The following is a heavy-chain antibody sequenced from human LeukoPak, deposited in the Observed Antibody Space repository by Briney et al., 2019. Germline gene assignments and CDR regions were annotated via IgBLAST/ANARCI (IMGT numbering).Heavy chain of an antibody. Sequence: GGSLRLSCVVSGITVSNYGMNWVRQAPGKGLEWVSGIRESGGGTNYADSVKGRFTISRDNSKDTLYLQMNSLRDEDTAVYYCAKRPSDYGDYVTYFDYWGQGTLVTVSS. J-gene: IGHJ4*02. D-gene: IGHD4-17*01. CDR1: GITVSNYG. CDR3: AKRPSDYGDYVTYFDY. CDR2: IRESGGGT. V-gene: IGHV3-23*01.